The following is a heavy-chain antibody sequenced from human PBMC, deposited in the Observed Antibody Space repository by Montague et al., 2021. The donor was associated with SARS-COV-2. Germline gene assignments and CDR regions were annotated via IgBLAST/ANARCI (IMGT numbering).Heavy chain of an antibody. D-gene: IGHD3-16*01. CDR2: IYYSGST. CDR1: GGSISSGGYY. J-gene: IGHJ4*02. V-gene: IGHV4-31*03. Sequence: TLSLTCTVSGGSISSGGYYWSWIRQHPGKGLEWIGYIYYSGSTYYNPSLKSRVTISVDTSKNQFSLKLSSVTAADTAVYYCARKGGGGSDLAYWGQGTLVTVSS. CDR3: ARKGGGGSDLAY.